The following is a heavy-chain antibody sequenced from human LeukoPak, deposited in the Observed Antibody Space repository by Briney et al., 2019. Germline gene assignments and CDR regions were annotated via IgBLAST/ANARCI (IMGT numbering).Heavy chain of an antibody. V-gene: IGHV4-59*01. CDR3: ARDYGGKFDY. CDR1: RGSISSFY. CDR2: ISYSGNT. J-gene: IGHJ4*02. D-gene: IGHD4-23*01. Sequence: SETLPLTCTVSRGSISSFYRRWIRQPPGQGLESIGYISYSGNTKYTPSLKSRVTISVDTSKNQFSLKLSSVTAADTAVYSCARDYGGKFDYWGQGTLVTVSS.